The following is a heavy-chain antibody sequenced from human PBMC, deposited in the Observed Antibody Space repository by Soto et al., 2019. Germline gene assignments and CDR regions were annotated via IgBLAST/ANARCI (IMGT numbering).Heavy chain of an antibody. CDR1: GYTFTSYG. CDR3: ARESYDSSGYRFDP. Sequence: GXSVKVSFKASGYTFTSYGISLLRHTPGQGLEWMGWISAYNGNTNYAQKLQGRVTMTTDTSTSTAYMELRSLRSDDTAVYYCARESYDSSGYRFDPWGQGTLVTVSS. CDR2: ISAYNGNT. D-gene: IGHD3-22*01. J-gene: IGHJ5*02. V-gene: IGHV1-18*01.